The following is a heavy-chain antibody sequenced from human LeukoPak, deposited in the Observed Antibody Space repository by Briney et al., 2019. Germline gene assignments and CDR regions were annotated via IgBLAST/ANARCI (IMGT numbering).Heavy chain of an antibody. J-gene: IGHJ6*03. CDR1: SGSISSGRYY. CDR3: ARDRVAARPYYYYMDV. D-gene: IGHD6-6*01. V-gene: IGHV4-61*02. CDR2: IYTSGTP. Sequence: SETLSFTCTVSSGSISSGRYYWSWIRQPAGKVLERIGRIYTSGTPNYTPSLKSRVTISVDTSKNQFSLKLSSVTAADTAVYYCARDRVAARPYYYYMDVWGKGTTVSVSS.